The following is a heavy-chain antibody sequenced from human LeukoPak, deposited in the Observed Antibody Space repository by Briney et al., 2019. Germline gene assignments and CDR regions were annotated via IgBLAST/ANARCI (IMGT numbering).Heavy chain of an antibody. CDR2: INHSGST. Sequence: PSETLSLTCAVYGGSFSGYYWSWIRQPPGKGLEWIGEINHSGSTNYNPSLKSRVTISVDTSKNQFSLKLSSVTAADTAVYYCARAVPAVAGFLDYWGQGTLVTVSS. J-gene: IGHJ4*02. V-gene: IGHV4-34*01. CDR1: GGSFSGYY. CDR3: ARAVPAVAGFLDY. D-gene: IGHD6-19*01.